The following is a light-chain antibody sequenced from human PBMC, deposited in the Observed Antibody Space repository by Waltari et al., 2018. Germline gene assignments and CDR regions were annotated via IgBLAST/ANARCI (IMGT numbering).Light chain of an antibody. V-gene: IGKV3-11*01. CDR1: QSVNYF. J-gene: IGKJ4*01. Sequence: EIVFTQPPATLSLSPVERATLSCRASQSVNYFLAWFQQKPGQAPRLLIYDASNRATGIPSRFSGSGSGTDFTLTISSLEPEDFAVYYCQQRTNWPLTFGGGTKVEIK. CDR2: DAS. CDR3: QQRTNWPLT.